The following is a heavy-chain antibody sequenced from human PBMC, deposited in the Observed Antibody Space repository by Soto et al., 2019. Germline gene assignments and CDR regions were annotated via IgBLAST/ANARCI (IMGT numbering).Heavy chain of an antibody. CDR2: FDPEDGET. CDR3: ARGYCSGGSCSALAFDI. Sequence: ASVKVSCKVSGYTLTELSMHWVRQAPGKGLEWMGGFDPEDGETIYAQKFQGRVTMTEDTSTNTAYMVLSSLRSEDTAVYYCARGYCSGGSCSALAFDIWGQGTMVTVSS. D-gene: IGHD2-15*01. J-gene: IGHJ3*02. CDR1: GYTLTELS. V-gene: IGHV1-24*01.